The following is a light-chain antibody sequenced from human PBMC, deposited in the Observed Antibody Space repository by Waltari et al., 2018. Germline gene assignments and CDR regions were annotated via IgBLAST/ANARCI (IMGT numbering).Light chain of an antibody. J-gene: IGKJ4*01. CDR1: QSVTSS. CDR3: QQYFNWPLT. Sequence: EIVLTKSPATLSLSPGERSTLSCRASQSVTSSLAWYQQKPGQAARLLIYGASSRATGIPDRFSGSGSGTDFTLTIRSLEPEDFAVYYCQQYFNWPLTFGGGAKVEIK. V-gene: IGKV3-15*01. CDR2: GAS.